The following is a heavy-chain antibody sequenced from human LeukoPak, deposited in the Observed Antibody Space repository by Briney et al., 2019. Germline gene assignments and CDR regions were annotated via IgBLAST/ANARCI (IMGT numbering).Heavy chain of an antibody. V-gene: IGHV1-69*06. CDR3: ARKVPNDSSGYYYRGQFDP. D-gene: IGHD3-22*01. CDR2: IIPIFGTA. Sequence: SVKVSCKASGGTFSSYIITWVRQAPGQGLEWMGRIIPIFGTANYAQKFQGRVTITADKSTSTAYMELSSLRSEDTAVYYCARKVPNDSSGYYYRGQFDPWGQGTLVTVSS. CDR1: GGTFSSYI. J-gene: IGHJ5*02.